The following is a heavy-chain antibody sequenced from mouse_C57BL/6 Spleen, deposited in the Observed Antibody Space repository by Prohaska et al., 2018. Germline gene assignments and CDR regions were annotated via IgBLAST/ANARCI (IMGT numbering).Heavy chain of an antibody. CDR3: ASPYGSDY. Sequence: HGKSLEWIGDINPNNGGTSYNQKFKGKATLTVDKSSSTAYMELRSLTSEDSAVYYCASPYGSDYWGQGTTLTVSS. D-gene: IGHD1-1*01. CDR2: INPNNGGT. J-gene: IGHJ2*01. V-gene: IGHV1-26*01.